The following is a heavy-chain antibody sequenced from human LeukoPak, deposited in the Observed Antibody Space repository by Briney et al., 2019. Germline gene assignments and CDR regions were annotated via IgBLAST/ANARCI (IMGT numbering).Heavy chain of an antibody. V-gene: IGHV1-2*02. J-gene: IGHJ4*02. CDR3: ARDCPYGGSLGGYFDY. CDR2: INPNSGGT. Sequence: GASVTVSCKASGYTFTGYYMHWVRQAPGQGLEWVGWINPNSGGTNYAQKFQGRVTMTRDTSISTAYMELSRLRSDDTAVYYCARDCPYGGSLGGYFDYWGQGTLVTVSS. D-gene: IGHD5-12*01. CDR1: GYTFTGYY.